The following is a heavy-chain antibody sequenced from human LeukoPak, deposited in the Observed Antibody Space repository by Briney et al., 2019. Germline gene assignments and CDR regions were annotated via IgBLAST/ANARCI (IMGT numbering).Heavy chain of an antibody. J-gene: IGHJ5*02. CDR3: ARTTMDYDFRSGYPSVFNWFDP. D-gene: IGHD3-3*01. V-gene: IGHV5-51*01. CDR1: GYSFTSYW. Sequence: GESLKISCKGSGYSFTSYWIGWVRQMPGKGLEWMGIIYPGDSDTRYSPSFQGQVTISADKSISTAYLQWSSLKASDTAMYYCARTTMDYDFRSGYPSVFNWFDPWGQGTLVTVSS. CDR2: IYPGDSDT.